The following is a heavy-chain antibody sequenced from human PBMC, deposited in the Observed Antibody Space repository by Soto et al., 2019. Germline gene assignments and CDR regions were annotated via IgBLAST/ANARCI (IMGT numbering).Heavy chain of an antibody. CDR1: GDSVSSNGAC. Sequence: PSQTLSLTCVTSGDSVSSNGACRNWIRQSPSRGLQWLGRIYYRSKWFHDYAASVESRMAINPDTSRNQFSLQLNYVTPEDTAVYYCARVHCSAGTCLDGLDFWGQGTTVTVSS. D-gene: IGHD2-15*01. CDR3: ARVHCSAGTCLDGLDF. CDR2: IYYRSKWFH. V-gene: IGHV6-1*01. J-gene: IGHJ6*02.